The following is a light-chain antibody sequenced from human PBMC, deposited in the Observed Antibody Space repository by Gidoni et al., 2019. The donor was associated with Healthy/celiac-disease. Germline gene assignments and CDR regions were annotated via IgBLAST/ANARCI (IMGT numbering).Light chain of an antibody. CDR3: QSYDSSLRSV. Sequence: SVSGAPGQRVTISCTGSSSNIGGSYDVHWYQQLPGTAPKLLIFDNTNRPSGVPDRFSGSKSGTSASLAITGLQAEDEADYYCQSYDSSLRSVFGTGTKVTVL. V-gene: IGLV1-40*01. CDR2: DNT. CDR1: SSNIGGSYD. J-gene: IGLJ1*01.